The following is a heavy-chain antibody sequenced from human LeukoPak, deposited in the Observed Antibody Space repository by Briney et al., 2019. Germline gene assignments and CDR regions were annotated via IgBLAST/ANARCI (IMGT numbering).Heavy chain of an antibody. CDR1: GFTFSSYW. J-gene: IGHJ6*03. CDR3: ARGGVDYYYYMDV. Sequence: PGGSLRLSCAASGFTFSSYWMSWVRQAPGKGLEWVANIKQDGSEKYYVDSVKGRFTISRDNAKNSLYVRMNSLRAEDTAVYYCARGGVDYYYYMDVWGKGTTVTVSS. CDR2: IKQDGSEK. V-gene: IGHV3-7*01.